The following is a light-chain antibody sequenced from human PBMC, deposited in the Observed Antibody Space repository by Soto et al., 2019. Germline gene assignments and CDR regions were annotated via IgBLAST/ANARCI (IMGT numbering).Light chain of an antibody. Sequence: QSALTQPRSVSGSPGQSVTISCTGTSSDVGGYNYVSWYQQHPGKVPKLMIYDVSKRPSGVSDRFSGSKSGNTASLIISGLQVEDEADYYCCSNAGSYTHVVFGGGTQLTVL. J-gene: IGLJ2*01. CDR2: DVS. CDR1: SSDVGGYNY. V-gene: IGLV2-11*01. CDR3: CSNAGSYTHVV.